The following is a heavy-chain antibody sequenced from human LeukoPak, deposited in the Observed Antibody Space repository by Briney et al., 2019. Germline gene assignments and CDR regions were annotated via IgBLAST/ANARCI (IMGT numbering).Heavy chain of an antibody. CDR3: ARIAVAGLLRDY. J-gene: IGHJ4*02. D-gene: IGHD6-19*01. V-gene: IGHV3-21*01. CDR2: ISGSSSYI. Sequence: GGSLRLSCAASGFTFSSYSMNWVRQAPGKGLEWVSSISGSSSYIYYADSVKGRFTISRDNAKNTLYLQMNSLRAEDTAVYYCARIAVAGLLRDYWGQGTLVTVSS. CDR1: GFTFSSYS.